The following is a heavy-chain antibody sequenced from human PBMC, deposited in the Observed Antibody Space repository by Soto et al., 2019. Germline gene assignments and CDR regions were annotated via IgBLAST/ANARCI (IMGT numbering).Heavy chain of an antibody. D-gene: IGHD3-16*01. Sequence: QITLKESGPTLVKPTQTLTLTCTYSGFSLRTTGVGVGWIRHPPGKALEWLGIIYWNDDKRYSPSLKSRFTLTSDISKSQVVLTMTNMDPVDTATYYCAHTWGLPFDYWGQGTLVIVSS. CDR1: GFSLRTTGVG. J-gene: IGHJ4*02. V-gene: IGHV2-5*01. CDR2: IYWNDDK. CDR3: AHTWGLPFDY.